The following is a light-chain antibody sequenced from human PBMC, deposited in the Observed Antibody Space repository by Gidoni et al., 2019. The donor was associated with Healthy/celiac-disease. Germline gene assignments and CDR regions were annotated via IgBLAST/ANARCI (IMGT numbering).Light chain of an antibody. V-gene: IGKV4-1*01. CDR1: QSVLYSSNNKNY. Sequence: DIVMTQSPDSLAVSLGERATINCKSSQSVLYSSNNKNYLAWYQQKPGQPPKLLIYWASTRESGVPDRFSGSGSGTDFTLTISSLQAEDVAVYYCQQYYSTLPFTFXPXTKVXIK. CDR3: QQYYSTLPFT. CDR2: WAS. J-gene: IGKJ3*01.